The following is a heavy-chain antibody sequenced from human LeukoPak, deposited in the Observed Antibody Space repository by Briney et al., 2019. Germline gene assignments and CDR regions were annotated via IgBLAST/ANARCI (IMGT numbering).Heavy chain of an antibody. CDR3: ARNSSIAPRPRGGWFDP. CDR2: IYSSGST. Sequence: SETLSLTCTVSGGSISSYHWSWIRQPPGKGLECIGYIYSSGSTNYNPSLKSRVTISVDTSKNQFSLKLSSVTAADTAVYYCARNSSIAPRPRGGWFDPWGQGTLVTVSS. J-gene: IGHJ5*02. CDR1: GGSISSYH. D-gene: IGHD6-6*01. V-gene: IGHV4-59*08.